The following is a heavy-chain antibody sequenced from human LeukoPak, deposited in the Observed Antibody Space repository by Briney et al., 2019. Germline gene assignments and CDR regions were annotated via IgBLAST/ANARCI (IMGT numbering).Heavy chain of an antibody. Sequence: PSETVSLTCSVSGGSISDYYWGWFRQPPGKGLEWIGYIHDSGRTNYNASLKGRASISVDTSRRQFSLKLTSVTAADTAIYYCTTGGGWLTDYWGQGTLVTVSS. CDR3: TTGGGWLTDY. CDR2: IHDSGRT. J-gene: IGHJ4*02. D-gene: IGHD5-24*01. CDR1: GGSISDYY. V-gene: IGHV4-59*01.